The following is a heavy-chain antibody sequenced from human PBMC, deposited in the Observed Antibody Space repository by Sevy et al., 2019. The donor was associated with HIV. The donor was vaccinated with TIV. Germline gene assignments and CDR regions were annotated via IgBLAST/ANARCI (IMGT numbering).Heavy chain of an antibody. CDR2: IYYSGST. V-gene: IGHV4-39*01. CDR3: ARHRDPYYYDSSGYYGGGYYYYGMDV. J-gene: IGHJ6*02. CDR1: GGSISSSSYY. Sequence: SETLSLTCTVSGGSISSSSYYWGWIRQPPGKGLEWLGSIYYSGSTYYNPSLKSRVTISVDTSKNQFSLKLSSVTAADTAVYYCARHRDPYYYDSSGYYGGGYYYYGMDVWGQGTTVTVSS. D-gene: IGHD3-22*01.